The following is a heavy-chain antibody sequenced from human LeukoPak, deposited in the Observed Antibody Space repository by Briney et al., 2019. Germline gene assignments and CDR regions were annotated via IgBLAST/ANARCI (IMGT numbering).Heavy chain of an antibody. Sequence: PGGSLRLSCAASGFTFRTFRMNGVPQAPGKGLEWVASIKEDGSEKNYVDSVKGRFTISRDNAKNSLYLQMNSLRDEDTAVYYCTRGGGAYWGQGILVTVSS. D-gene: IGHD3-16*01. CDR3: TRGGGAY. J-gene: IGHJ4*02. V-gene: IGHV3-7*04. CDR1: GFTFRTFR. CDR2: IKEDGSEK.